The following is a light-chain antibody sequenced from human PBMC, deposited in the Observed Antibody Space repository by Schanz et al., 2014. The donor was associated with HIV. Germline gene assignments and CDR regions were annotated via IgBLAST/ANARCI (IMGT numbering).Light chain of an antibody. V-gene: IGLV2-8*01. CDR2: EVN. CDR1: SSDVGGYNY. CDR3: SSFAGNNKLL. Sequence: QSALTQPRSVSGSPGQSVAISCTGTSSDVGGYNYVSWYQQHPGKAPKVMIYEVNKRPSGVPNRFSGSKSGNTASLTVSGLQADDEADYYCSSFAGNNKLLFGGGTKLTVL. J-gene: IGLJ2*01.